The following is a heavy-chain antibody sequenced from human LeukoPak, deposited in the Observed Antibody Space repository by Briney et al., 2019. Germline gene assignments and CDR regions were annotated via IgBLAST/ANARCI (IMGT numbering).Heavy chain of an antibody. CDR2: IVGRGISA. CDR1: GYTFSSYA. V-gene: IGHV3-23*01. Sequence: GASVKVSCKASGYTFSSYAMSWVRQAPGKGLEWVSAIVGRGISAYYADSVKGRFTISRDNSKNTLYLQMNSLRAEDTAVYYCAKDINWNYPRYFDYWGQGTLLTVSS. J-gene: IGHJ4*02. CDR3: AKDINWNYPRYFDY. D-gene: IGHD1-7*01.